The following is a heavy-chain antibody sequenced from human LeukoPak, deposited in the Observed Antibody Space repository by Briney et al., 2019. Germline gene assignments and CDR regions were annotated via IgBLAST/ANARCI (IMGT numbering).Heavy chain of an antibody. CDR1: GYTFTSYG. Sequence: ASVKVSCKASGYTFTSYGVSWVREALGPGLECMGWISAYNGNTNYAQNFLGRVTMTTDTSTSTAYMELRSLRSDDTAVYYCAREQTRYNWNYWYFDLWGRGTLVTVSS. V-gene: IGHV1-18*01. D-gene: IGHD1-20*01. CDR3: AREQTRYNWNYWYFDL. J-gene: IGHJ2*01. CDR2: ISAYNGNT.